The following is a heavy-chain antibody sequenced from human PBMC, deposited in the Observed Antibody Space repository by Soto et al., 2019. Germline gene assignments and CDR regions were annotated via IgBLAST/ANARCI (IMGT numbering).Heavy chain of an antibody. D-gene: IGHD1-7*01. CDR2: IYYSGST. V-gene: IGHV4-30-4*01. J-gene: IGHJ4*02. Sequence: QVQLQESGPGLVKPSQTLSLTCTVSVGSISSGDYYWSWIRQPPGKGLEWIGYIYYSGSTYYNPSLKCRVTISVDTSKHQFSLKLSSVTAADTAVYYCALYNWNYRAFDYCGQGTLVTVSS. CDR3: ALYNWNYRAFDY. CDR1: VGSISSGDYY.